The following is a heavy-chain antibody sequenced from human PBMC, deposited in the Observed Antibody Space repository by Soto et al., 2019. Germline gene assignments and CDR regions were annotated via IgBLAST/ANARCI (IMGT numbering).Heavy chain of an antibody. D-gene: IGHD1-26*01. J-gene: IGHJ6*02. Sequence: SATLSPTCAVYGGSFSGYYWSWIRQPPGKGLEWIGEINHSGSTNYNPSLKSRVTISVDTSKNQFSLKLSSVTAADTAVYYCARGSIVGATGRYYGMDVWGQGTTVTVSS. CDR3: ARGSIVGATGRYYGMDV. V-gene: IGHV4-34*01. CDR1: GGSFSGYY. CDR2: INHSGST.